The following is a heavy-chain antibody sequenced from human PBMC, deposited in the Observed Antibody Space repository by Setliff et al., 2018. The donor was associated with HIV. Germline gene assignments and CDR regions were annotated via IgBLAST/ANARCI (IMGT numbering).Heavy chain of an antibody. D-gene: IGHD3-9*01. Sequence: ASVKVSCKASGYIFSNFGIFWVRQAPGQGLEWMGWTSTHNEHTNYAQTFQDRVAMTTDPSTNTVYMELRGLRSGDTAIYYCARDQGQVLTGYRNWFGPWGQGTLVTISS. CDR3: ARDQGQVLTGYRNWFGP. CDR2: TSTHNEHT. J-gene: IGHJ5*02. CDR1: GYIFSNFG. V-gene: IGHV1-18*01.